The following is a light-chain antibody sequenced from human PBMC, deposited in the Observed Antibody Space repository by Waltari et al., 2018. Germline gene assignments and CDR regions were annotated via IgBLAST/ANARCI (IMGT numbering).Light chain of an antibody. J-gene: IGLJ2*01. CDR3: AAWDDRLNGVL. CDR1: NSNVGSNP. Sequence: QSAITQPPSASATPGQRVTNSGSVINSNVGSNPVYWYQQLPGAAPKVLIYSNSRRPSGVPDRFSGSKSGTSASLAISGLQSEDEADYYCAAWDDRLNGVLFGGGTKLTVL. V-gene: IGLV1-44*01. CDR2: SNS.